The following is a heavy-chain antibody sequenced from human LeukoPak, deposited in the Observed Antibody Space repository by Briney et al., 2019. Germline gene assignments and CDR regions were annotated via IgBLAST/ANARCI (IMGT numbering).Heavy chain of an antibody. J-gene: IGHJ4*02. CDR2: ISSSSSTI. D-gene: IGHD2-15*01. CDR1: GFTFSSYS. Sequence: GGSLRLSCAASGFTFSSYSMNWVRQAPGKGLEWVSYISSSSSTIYYADSVKGRFTISRDNAKNSLYLQMNSLRAEDTAVYYCARDEWWGIVVVTTGVFDYWGQGTLVTVSS. CDR3: ARDEWWGIVVVTTGVFDY. V-gene: IGHV3-48*01.